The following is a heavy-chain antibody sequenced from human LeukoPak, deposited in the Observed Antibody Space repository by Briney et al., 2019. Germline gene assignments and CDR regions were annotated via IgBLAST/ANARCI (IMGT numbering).Heavy chain of an antibody. CDR1: GGSISSSNYY. Sequence: SETLSLTCTVSGGSISSSNYYWTWIRQPPGKGLEWIGTIYYSVNNYHNPSLKSRVTISVDTSKNQFSLKLSSVTAADTAVYYCASHPLRGGYYYGMDVWGQGTTVTVSS. CDR3: ASHPLRGGYYYGMDV. D-gene: IGHD3-10*01. J-gene: IGHJ6*02. V-gene: IGHV4-39*01. CDR2: IYYSVNN.